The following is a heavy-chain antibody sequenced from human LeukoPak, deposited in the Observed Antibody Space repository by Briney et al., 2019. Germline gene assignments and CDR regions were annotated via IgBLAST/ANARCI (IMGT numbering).Heavy chain of an antibody. Sequence: SETLSLTCTVSGDSISSGNYWGWIRQPPGKGLEWIGSIFHTGSTYFNLSLKSRVTISVDTSKNQFSLRLSSVTAADTAVYYCARALRWAKTYYYDSSGPRYFDYWGQGTLVTVSS. D-gene: IGHD3-22*01. J-gene: IGHJ4*02. CDR1: GDSISSGNY. CDR2: IFHTGST. V-gene: IGHV4-38-2*02. CDR3: ARALRWAKTYYYDSSGPRYFDY.